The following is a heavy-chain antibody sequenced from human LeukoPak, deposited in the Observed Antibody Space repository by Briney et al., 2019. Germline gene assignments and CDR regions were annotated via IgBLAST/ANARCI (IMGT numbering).Heavy chain of an antibody. V-gene: IGHV3-48*03. CDR1: GFTFSSYE. CDR3: AKDLSGSGWYVNYYYGMDV. Sequence: GGSLRLSCAASGFTFSSYEMNWVRQAPGKGLEWVSYISSSGSTIYYADSVKGRFTISRDNSKNTLYLQMNSLRAEDTAVYYCAKDLSGSGWYVNYYYGMDVWGQGTTVTVSS. CDR2: ISSSGSTI. J-gene: IGHJ6*02. D-gene: IGHD6-19*01.